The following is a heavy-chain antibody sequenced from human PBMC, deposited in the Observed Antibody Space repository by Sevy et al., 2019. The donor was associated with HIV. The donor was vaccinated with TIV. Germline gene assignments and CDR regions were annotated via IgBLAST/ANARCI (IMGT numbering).Heavy chain of an antibody. CDR3: ASDLTYYYVSSGEGAFDI. D-gene: IGHD3-22*01. CDR2: MNPNSGNT. J-gene: IGHJ3*02. V-gene: IGHV1-8*01. Sequence: ASVKVSCKASGYTFTSYDINWVRQATGQGLEWMGWMNPNSGNTGYAQKFQGRVTMTRNTSISTAYMELSSLRSEDTAVYYCASDLTYYYVSSGEGAFDIWGQGTMVTVSS. CDR1: GYTFTSYD.